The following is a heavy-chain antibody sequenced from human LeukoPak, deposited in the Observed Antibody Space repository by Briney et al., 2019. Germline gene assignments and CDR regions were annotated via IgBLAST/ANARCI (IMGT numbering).Heavy chain of an antibody. CDR1: GGTFSSYT. CDR3: ARDGLPYSAY. CDR2: IKQDGSEK. D-gene: IGHD3/OR15-3a*01. V-gene: IGHV3-7*01. J-gene: IGHJ4*02. Sequence: GASVKVSCKASGGTFSSYTISWVRQAPGKGLEWVANIKQDGSEKYYVDSVKGRFTISRDNAKNSLYLQMNSLRAGDTAVYYCARDGLPYSAYWGQGTLVTVSS.